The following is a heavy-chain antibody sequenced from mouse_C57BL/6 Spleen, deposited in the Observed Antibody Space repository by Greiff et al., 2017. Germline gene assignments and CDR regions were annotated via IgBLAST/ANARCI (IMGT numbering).Heavy chain of an antibody. D-gene: IGHD3-2*02. CDR2: IHPNSGST. CDR3: ARSGDSSGEDY. Sequence: QVQLQQPGAELVKPGASVKLSCKASGYTFTSYWMHWVKQRPGQGLEWIGMIHPNSGSTNYNEKFKSKATLTVDKASSTAYMQLSSLTSEDSAVYYCARSGDSSGEDYWGQGTTLTVSS. CDR1: GYTFTSYW. V-gene: IGHV1-64*01. J-gene: IGHJ2*01.